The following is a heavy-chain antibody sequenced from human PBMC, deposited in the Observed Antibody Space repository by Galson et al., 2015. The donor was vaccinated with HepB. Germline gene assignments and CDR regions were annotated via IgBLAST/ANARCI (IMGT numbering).Heavy chain of an antibody. V-gene: IGHV4-34*01. Sequence: SETLSLTCAVYGGSFSGYYWSWIRQPPGKGLEWIGEINHSGSTNYNPSLKSRVTISVDTSKNQFSLKLSSVTAADTAVYYCARGLDYYDSSGYLYWGQGTLVTVSS. CDR1: GGSFSGYY. CDR2: INHSGST. D-gene: IGHD3-22*01. CDR3: ARGLDYYDSSGYLY. J-gene: IGHJ4*02.